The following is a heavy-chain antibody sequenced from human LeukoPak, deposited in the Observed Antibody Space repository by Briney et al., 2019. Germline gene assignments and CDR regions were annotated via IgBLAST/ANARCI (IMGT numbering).Heavy chain of an antibody. V-gene: IGHV4-59*01. Sequence: SETLSLTCTVSGGSISSYYWSWIRQPPGKGLEWIGYIYYSGSTNYNPSLKSRVTISVDTSKNQFSLKLSSVTAADTAVYYCARGGYFDWHDAFDIWGQGIMVTVSS. D-gene: IGHD3-9*01. CDR3: ARGGYFDWHDAFDI. J-gene: IGHJ3*02. CDR2: IYYSGST. CDR1: GGSISSYY.